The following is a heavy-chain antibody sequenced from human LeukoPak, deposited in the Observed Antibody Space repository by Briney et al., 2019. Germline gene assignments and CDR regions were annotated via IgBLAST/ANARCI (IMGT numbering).Heavy chain of an antibody. Sequence: SVKVSCKASGGTFTSYAISWVRQAPGQGLESMGRIIPIFGTANYAQKFQGRVTITTDESTSTAYMELSSLRSEDTAVYYCARGYSSGWYGGVDYWGQGTLVTVSS. J-gene: IGHJ4*02. CDR3: ARGYSSGWYGGVDY. CDR2: IIPIFGTA. CDR1: GGTFTSYA. V-gene: IGHV1-69*05. D-gene: IGHD6-19*01.